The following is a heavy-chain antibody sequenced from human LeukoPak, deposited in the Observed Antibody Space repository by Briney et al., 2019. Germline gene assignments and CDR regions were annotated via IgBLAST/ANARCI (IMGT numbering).Heavy chain of an antibody. CDR2: ISGSDGST. CDR1: GFTFSNYA. J-gene: IGHJ4*02. CDR3: VTEVSGSFPT. Sequence: PGGSLRLSCAASGFTFSNYAMSWVRQAPGKGLEWVSAISGSDGSTNYADSVKGRFTISRDNSKNTLYLQMNSLRAEDTAVYYCVTEVSGSFPTWGQGTLVTVSS. V-gene: IGHV3-23*01. D-gene: IGHD1-26*01.